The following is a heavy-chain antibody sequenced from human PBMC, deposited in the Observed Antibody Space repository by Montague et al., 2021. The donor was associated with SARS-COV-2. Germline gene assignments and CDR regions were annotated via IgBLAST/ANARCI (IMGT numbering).Heavy chain of an antibody. J-gene: IGHJ6*02. CDR2: ISYDGSNK. Sequence: SLRLSCAASGFTFSSYAMYWVRQAPGKGLEWVAVISYDGSNKYYADSVRGRFTISRDNSKNTLNVQMDSLRAEDTAVYYCAGGVETGTLFTYYYYGMDVWGQGTTVTVSS. CDR3: AGGVETGTLFTYYYYGMDV. D-gene: IGHD1-7*01. CDR1: GFTFSSYA. V-gene: IGHV3-30-3*01.